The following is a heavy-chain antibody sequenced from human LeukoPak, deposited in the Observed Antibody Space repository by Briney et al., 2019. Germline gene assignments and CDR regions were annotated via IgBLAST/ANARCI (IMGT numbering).Heavy chain of an antibody. CDR3: ARATRAGGIADY. CDR2: IYYSGST. CDR1: GGSISSGGYY. Sequence: SETLSLTCTVSGGSISSGGYYWSWIRQPPGKGLEWIGYIYYSGSTNYNPSLKSRVTISVDTSKNQFSLKLSSVTAADTAVYYCARATRAGGIADYWGQGTLVTVSS. D-gene: IGHD6-13*01. V-gene: IGHV4-61*08. J-gene: IGHJ4*02.